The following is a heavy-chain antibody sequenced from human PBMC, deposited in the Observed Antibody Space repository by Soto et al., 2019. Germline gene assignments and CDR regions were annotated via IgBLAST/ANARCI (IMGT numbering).Heavy chain of an antibody. Sequence: QVQLVQSGAEVKKPGASVKVSCKASGYTFTSYYMHWVRQAPGQGLEWMGIINPSGDSTSYAQKCHGRVTMTRDTSTSTVYMELSSLRSEDTAVYYCARAPMTPYCSGGSCYYNWFDPWGQGTLVTVSS. V-gene: IGHV1-46*01. D-gene: IGHD2-15*01. CDR3: ARAPMTPYCSGGSCYYNWFDP. CDR2: INPSGDST. J-gene: IGHJ5*02. CDR1: GYTFTSYY.